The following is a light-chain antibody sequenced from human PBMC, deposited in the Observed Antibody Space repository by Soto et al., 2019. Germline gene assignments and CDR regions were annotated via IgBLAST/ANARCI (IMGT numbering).Light chain of an antibody. V-gene: IGLV2-14*03. CDR3: SSYTSSSTYV. Sequence: QSVLTQPASVSGSPGQSITISCTGTISDVGGYNYVSWYQQHPGKAPKLMIFDVSNRPSGVSNRFSGSKSGYTASLTISGLQAEEEADYYCSSYTSSSTYVFGTGTKSPS. CDR2: DVS. CDR1: ISDVGGYNY. J-gene: IGLJ1*01.